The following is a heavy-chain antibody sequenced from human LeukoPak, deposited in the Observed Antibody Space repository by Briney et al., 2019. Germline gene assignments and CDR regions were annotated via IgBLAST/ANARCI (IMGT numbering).Heavy chain of an antibody. J-gene: IGHJ4*02. CDR1: GGSFSGYY. V-gene: IGHV4-34*01. CDR3: ATRPGGYCSSTSCYVVDY. D-gene: IGHD2-2*01. CDR2: INHSGST. Sequence: SETLSLTCAVYGGSFSGYYWSWIRQPPGKGLEWVGEINHSGSTNYNPSLKSRVTISVDTSKNQFSLKLSSVTAADTAVYYCATRPGGYCSSTSCYVVDYWGQGTLVTVSS.